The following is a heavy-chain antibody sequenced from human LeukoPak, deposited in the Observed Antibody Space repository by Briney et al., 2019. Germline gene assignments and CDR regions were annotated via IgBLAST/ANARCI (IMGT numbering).Heavy chain of an antibody. CDR2: ISSNGGST. D-gene: IGHD2-2*01. CDR3: ATLSVVTATNYYMDV. Sequence: PGGSLRLSCAASGFTFSSYAMHWVRQAPGKGLEYVSAISSNGGSTYYANSMKGRFTISRDKSKNTMYLQMRSLRDADMDVYYCATLSVVTATNYYMDVWGKGAPVTVSS. CDR1: GFTFSSYA. J-gene: IGHJ6*03. V-gene: IGHV3-64*01.